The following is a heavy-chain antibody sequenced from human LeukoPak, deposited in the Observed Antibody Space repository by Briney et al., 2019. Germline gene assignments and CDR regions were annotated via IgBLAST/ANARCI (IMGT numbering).Heavy chain of an antibody. J-gene: IGHJ6*02. CDR2: ISGSGGST. V-gene: IGHV3-23*01. D-gene: IGHD6-13*01. CDR1: GFTFSSYA. Sequence: GGSLRLSCAASGFTFSSYAMSWVRQAPGKGLEWVSAISGSGGSTYYADSVKGRFTISRDNSKNTLYLQMNSLRAEDTAVYYCARSRGQQLKNGMDVWGQGTTVTVSS. CDR3: ARSRGQQLKNGMDV.